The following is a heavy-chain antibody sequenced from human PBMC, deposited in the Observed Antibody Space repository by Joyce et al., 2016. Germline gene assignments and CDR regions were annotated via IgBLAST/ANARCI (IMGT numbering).Heavy chain of an antibody. CDR1: GYTFTSYG. CDR2: ISAYNGNT. J-gene: IGHJ5*02. Sequence: QVQLVQSGAEVKKPGASVKVSCKAAGYTFTSYGISWVRQAPVQGLEWMRWISAYNGNTNYAQKLQGRDTMTTDTSTSTAYMELRSLRSDDTAVYYCAREAYDCSGGSCYSSWFDPWGQGTLVTVSS. CDR3: AREAYDCSGGSCYSSWFDP. V-gene: IGHV1-18*01. D-gene: IGHD2-15*01.